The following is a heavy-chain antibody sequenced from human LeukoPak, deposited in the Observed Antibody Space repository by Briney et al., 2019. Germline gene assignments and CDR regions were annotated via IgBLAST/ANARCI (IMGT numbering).Heavy chain of an antibody. D-gene: IGHD6-13*01. J-gene: IGHJ6*02. CDR3: ARQNGAYSSSGYYYYYGMDV. Sequence: PSETLSLTCTVSGGSISSYYWSWVRQPPGKGLEWVGYIYYSGRTNYHSSPKSGVTIPVDTSKNQFSLKLSSVTAADTAVYYCARQNGAYSSSGYYYYYGMDVWGQGTTVTVSS. V-gene: IGHV4-59*08. CDR2: IYYSGRT. CDR1: GGSISSYY.